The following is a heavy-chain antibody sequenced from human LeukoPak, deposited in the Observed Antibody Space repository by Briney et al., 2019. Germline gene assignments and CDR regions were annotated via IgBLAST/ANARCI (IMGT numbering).Heavy chain of an antibody. Sequence: PGGSLRLFCAASGFTFSSYNMNWVRQAPGKGLEWVSFISSGNSFIYYADSVKGRFTISRDNAKNSLYLQMNNLRAEDTAVYYCARDPSGSYLDHWGQGTLVTVSS. J-gene: IGHJ4*02. V-gene: IGHV3-21*01. CDR1: GFTFSSYN. CDR3: ARDPSGSYLDH. D-gene: IGHD1-26*01. CDR2: ISSGNSFI.